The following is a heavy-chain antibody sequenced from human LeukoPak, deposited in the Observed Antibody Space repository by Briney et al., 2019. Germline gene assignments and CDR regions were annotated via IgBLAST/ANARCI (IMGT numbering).Heavy chain of an antibody. Sequence: PGGSLRLSCAASGFTFSSYGMHWVRQAPGKGVEWVAVIWYDGSNKYYADSVKGRFTISRDNSKNTLYLQMNSLRAEDTAVYYCARDLDPGMDVWGQGTTVTVSS. V-gene: IGHV3-33*08. J-gene: IGHJ6*02. D-gene: IGHD3/OR15-3a*01. CDR1: GFTFSSYG. CDR3: ARDLDPGMDV. CDR2: IWYDGSNK.